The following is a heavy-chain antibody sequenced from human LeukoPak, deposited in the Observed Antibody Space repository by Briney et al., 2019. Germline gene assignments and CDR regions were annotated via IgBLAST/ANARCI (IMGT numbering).Heavy chain of an antibody. CDR3: TRNYDSCGYTTFGY. CDR1: GGSISTYY. J-gene: IGHJ4*02. Sequence: PSETLSLTCTVSGGSISTYYWSWIRQPPGKGLEWIGHIYYSGSTNYNPSLKSRVTIAVDTSKNHFSLKLSSVTAADTAVYYCTRNYDSCGYTTFGYWGRGTLVTVSS. CDR2: IYYSGST. V-gene: IGHV4-59*01. D-gene: IGHD3-22*01.